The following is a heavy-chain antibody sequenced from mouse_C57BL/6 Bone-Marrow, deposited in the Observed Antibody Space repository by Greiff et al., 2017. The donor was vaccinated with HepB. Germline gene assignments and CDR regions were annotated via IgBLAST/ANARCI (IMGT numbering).Heavy chain of an antibody. D-gene: IGHD1-1*01. CDR3: ARTTVVATNWYFDV. CDR2: INPNNGGT. Sequence: VQLQQSGPELVKPGASVKISCKASGYTFTDYYMNWVKQSHGKSLEWIGDINPNNGGTSYNQKFKGKATLTVDKSSSTAYMELRSLTSEDSAVYYCARTTVVATNWYFDVWGTGTTVTVSS. V-gene: IGHV1-26*01. J-gene: IGHJ1*03. CDR1: GYTFTDYY.